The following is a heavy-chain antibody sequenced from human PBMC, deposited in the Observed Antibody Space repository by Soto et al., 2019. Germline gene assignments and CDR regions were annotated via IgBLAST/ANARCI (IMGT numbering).Heavy chain of an antibody. CDR2: IYHSGST. CDR3: ARGPFAPDSRIAVAGGLFDY. J-gene: IGHJ4*02. Sequence: SETLSLTCAVSGYSISSGYYWGWIRQPPGKGLEWIGSIYHSGSTYYNPSLKSRVTISVDTSKNQCSLKLSSVTAADTAVYYCARGPFAPDSRIAVAGGLFDYWGQGTLVTVSS. D-gene: IGHD6-19*01. V-gene: IGHV4-38-2*01. CDR1: GYSISSGYY.